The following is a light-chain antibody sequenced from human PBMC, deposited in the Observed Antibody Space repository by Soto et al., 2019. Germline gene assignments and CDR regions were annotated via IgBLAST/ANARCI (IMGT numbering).Light chain of an antibody. CDR2: EVT. CDR3: SSYTGGNPSYV. V-gene: IGLV2-8*01. CDR1: SSDVGGYDY. J-gene: IGLJ1*01. Sequence: QSALTQPHSASGSPGQSVTISCTGTSSDVGGYDYVSSYQQHPGKAPKLMIYEVTIRPSGVSDRFSGSKSGNTASLTVSGLQAEDEADYYCSSYTGGNPSYVFGTGTKV.